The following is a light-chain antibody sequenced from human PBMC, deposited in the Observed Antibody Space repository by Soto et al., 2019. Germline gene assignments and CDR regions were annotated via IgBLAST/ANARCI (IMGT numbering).Light chain of an antibody. V-gene: IGKV3D-15*01. Sequence: IVLTQSPGTLSLSPGERATLSCRASQSVSSNLAWYQQKPGQAPRLLIYGASTRATGIPARFSGSGSGTEFTLTISSLQSEDFAVYYCQHYNIWPLYTFGQGTKVDIK. CDR1: QSVSSN. CDR2: GAS. CDR3: QHYNIWPLYT. J-gene: IGKJ2*01.